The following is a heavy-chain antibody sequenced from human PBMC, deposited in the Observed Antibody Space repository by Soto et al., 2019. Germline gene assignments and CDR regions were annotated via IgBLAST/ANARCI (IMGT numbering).Heavy chain of an antibody. V-gene: IGHV3-23*01. Sequence: EVQLLESGGGLVQPGGSLRLSCAASGFTFSSYAMSWVRQAPGKGLEWVSAISGGAGSTYYADSVKGRFTISRDNSKNTLYLLMNSLRAEDTAVYFCAKGDSGYDYPHYYGMDVWGQGTTVTVSS. D-gene: IGHD5-12*01. CDR3: AKGDSGYDYPHYYGMDV. J-gene: IGHJ6*02. CDR2: ISGGAGST. CDR1: GFTFSSYA.